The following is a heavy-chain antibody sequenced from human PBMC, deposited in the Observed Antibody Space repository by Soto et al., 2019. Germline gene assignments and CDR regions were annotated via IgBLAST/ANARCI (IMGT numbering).Heavy chain of an antibody. CDR3: VRTARQGAVAPHWFDR. J-gene: IGHJ5*02. Sequence: KPSETLSLICTVSGASIRSTEYYWSWIRQAPGKGLEWIGYVYYTGSTYYNPSLMSRLTISVDTSKDQFSLKLTSVTAAETAVYYCVRTARQGAVAPHWFDRWGQGTQVTVSS. D-gene: IGHD2-21*02. V-gene: IGHV4-30-4*01. CDR2: VYYTGST. CDR1: GASIRSTEYY.